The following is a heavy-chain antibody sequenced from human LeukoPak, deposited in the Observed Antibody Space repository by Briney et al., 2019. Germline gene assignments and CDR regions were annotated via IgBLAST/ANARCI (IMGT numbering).Heavy chain of an antibody. CDR1: GFTFSDYY. J-gene: IGHJ4*02. Sequence: GALRLSCAASGFTFSDYYMSWIRQAPGKGLEWVSYISSSGSTIYYAGSVKGRFTISRDNAKNSLSLQMNSLRVEDTAVYYCARDRDCGDGGCYPHFDYWGQGVRVTVSS. D-gene: IGHD2-15*01. CDR2: ISSSGSTI. V-gene: IGHV3-11*04. CDR3: ARDRDCGDGGCYPHFDY.